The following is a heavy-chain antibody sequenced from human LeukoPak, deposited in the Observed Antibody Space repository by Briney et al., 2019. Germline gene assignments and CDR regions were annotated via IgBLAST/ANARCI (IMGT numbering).Heavy chain of an antibody. D-gene: IGHD2-15*01. CDR2: IYYSGST. Sequence: SETLSLTCTVSGGSISSYYWSWIRQPPGKGLEWIGYIYYSGSTNYNPSLKSRVTISVDTSKNQFSLKLSSVTAADTAVYYCARAYCSGGSCYGMDVWGQGTTVTVSS. J-gene: IGHJ6*02. CDR3: ARAYCSGGSCYGMDV. CDR1: GGSISSYY. V-gene: IGHV4-59*01.